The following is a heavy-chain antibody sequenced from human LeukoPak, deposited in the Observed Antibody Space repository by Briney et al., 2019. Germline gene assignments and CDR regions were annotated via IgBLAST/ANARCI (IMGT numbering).Heavy chain of an antibody. CDR3: VSFYETY. CDR2: INRDGSWT. J-gene: IGHJ4*02. CDR1: GNYW. D-gene: IGHD2-2*01. Sequence: GGSLRLSCAASGNYWMHWVRQAPRKGLVWVSHINRDGSWTTYADSVKGRFTISKDNAKNTVYLQMNNLRAEDTAVYYCVSFYETYWGRGTLVTVSS. V-gene: IGHV3-74*01.